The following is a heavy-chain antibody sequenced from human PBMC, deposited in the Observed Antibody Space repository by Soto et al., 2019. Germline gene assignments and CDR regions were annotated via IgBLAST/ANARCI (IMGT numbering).Heavy chain of an antibody. CDR2: IYWDDDK. V-gene: IGHV2-5*02. Sequence: QITLKESGPTLVKPTQTLTLTCTFSGFSLSTSGVGVGWIRQPPGKALEWLALIYWDDDKHYSPSLKTRLTITKDTSKTQVVLTMTHIDPVDTATNYCAYTWVVTCSGISCQDLDAFDIWGQGTLVTVSS. D-gene: IGHD2-15*01. CDR1: GFSLSTSGVG. CDR3: AYTWVVTCSGISCQDLDAFDI. J-gene: IGHJ3*02.